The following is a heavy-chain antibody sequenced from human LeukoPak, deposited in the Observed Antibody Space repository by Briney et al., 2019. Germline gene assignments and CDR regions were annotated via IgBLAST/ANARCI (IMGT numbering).Heavy chain of an antibody. CDR1: GFTFSSFG. J-gene: IGHJ4*02. V-gene: IGHV3-23*01. D-gene: IGHD1/OR15-1a*01. CDR2: ISGSGSTA. CDR3: AKGTSKPDY. Sequence: GGSLRLSCAASGFTFSSFGMSWVRQAPGKGLEWVSSISGSGSTAYYADSAKGRFTISRDNSKNTLYLQMDSLRAEDTAVYYCAKGTSKPDYWGQGTLVTVSS.